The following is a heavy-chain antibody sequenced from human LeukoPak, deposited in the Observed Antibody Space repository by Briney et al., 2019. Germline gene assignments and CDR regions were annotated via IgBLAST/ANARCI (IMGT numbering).Heavy chain of an antibody. CDR1: GFTFSSYW. J-gene: IGHJ6*02. CDR3: ARAPGSSGYYYLGYYYGMDV. D-gene: IGHD3-22*01. CDR2: IKQDGSEK. V-gene: IGHV3-7*01. Sequence: GGSLRLSCAASGFTFSSYWMSWVRQAPGKGLEWVANIKQDGSEKYYVDSVKGRFTISRDNAKNSLYLQMNSLRAEDTAVYYCARAPGSSGYYYLGYYYGMDVWGQGTTVTVSS.